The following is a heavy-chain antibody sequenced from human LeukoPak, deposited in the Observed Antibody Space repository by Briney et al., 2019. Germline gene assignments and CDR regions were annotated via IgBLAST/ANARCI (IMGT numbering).Heavy chain of an antibody. CDR2: IYTSGST. V-gene: IGHV4-4*09. D-gene: IGHD6-19*01. CDR3: ARQVSSGWYNWFDP. Sequence: SETLSLTCTVSGGSISSYYRSWIRQPPGKGLEWIGYIYTSGSTNYNPSLKSRVTISVDTSKNQFSLKLSSVTAADTAVYYCARQVSSGWYNWFDPWGQGTLVTVSS. CDR1: GGSISSYY. J-gene: IGHJ5*02.